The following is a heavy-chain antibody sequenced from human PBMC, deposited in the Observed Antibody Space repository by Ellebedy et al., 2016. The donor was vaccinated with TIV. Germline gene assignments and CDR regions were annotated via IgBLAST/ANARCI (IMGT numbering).Heavy chain of an antibody. CDR2: IVGSGGGI. V-gene: IGHV3-23*01. Sequence: GESLKISCVASGVTYSRYAMRWVRQAPGKGLEWISGIVGSGGGIWYAESAKGRFTISRDNSKSTLYLQMNSLRAEDTAVYYCAKDRTPGDGYWVFDQWGQGTLVTVAS. CDR3: AKDRTPGDGYWVFDQ. D-gene: IGHD5-18*01. CDR1: GVTYSRYA. J-gene: IGHJ4*02.